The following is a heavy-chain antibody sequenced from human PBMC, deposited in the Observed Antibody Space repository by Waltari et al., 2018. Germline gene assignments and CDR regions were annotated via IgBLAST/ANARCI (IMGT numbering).Heavy chain of an antibody. V-gene: IGHV3-23*03. CDR1: GYTFSSHA. J-gene: IGHJ6*03. Sequence: EVQLLESGGGLVQPGGSLRLSCAASGYTFSSHAMSWVRQAPGKGLEWVSVIYSGGSTYYADSVKGRFTISRDNSKNTLYLQMNSLRAEDTAVYYCATQQQLVGFYYYYYMDVWGKGTTVTVSS. D-gene: IGHD6-13*01. CDR3: ATQQQLVGFYYYYYMDV. CDR2: IYSGGST.